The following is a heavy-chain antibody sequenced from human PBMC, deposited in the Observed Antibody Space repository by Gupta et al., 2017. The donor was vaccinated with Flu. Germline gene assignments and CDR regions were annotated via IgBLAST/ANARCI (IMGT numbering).Heavy chain of an antibody. Sequence: QEQVVESGGGVVQPGGSLRLSCAASGFSFRNYGMHWVHQAPGKGLEWVAVTSYDGSNEYYADSVKGRFTISKDNSKNTLYLQMNSLRAEDTAVYYCAKDWRWNFNNFGMNVWGQGTTVTVSS. CDR1: GFSFRNYG. CDR2: TSYDGSNE. D-gene: IGHD1-1*01. V-gene: IGHV3-30*18. CDR3: AKDWRWNFNNFGMNV. J-gene: IGHJ6*02.